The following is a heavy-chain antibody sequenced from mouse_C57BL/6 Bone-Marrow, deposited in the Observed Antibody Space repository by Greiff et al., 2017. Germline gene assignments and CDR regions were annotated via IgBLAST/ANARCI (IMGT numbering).Heavy chain of an antibody. CDR2: IYPGDGDT. D-gene: IGHD3-2*02. J-gene: IGHJ4*01. CDR3: AREQIRRQLGY. Sequence: QVQLQQSGPELVKPGASVKISCKASGYAFSSSWMNWVKQRPGKGLEWIGRIYPGDGDTNYNGKFKGKATLTADKSSSTAYMQLSSLTSEDSAVYCCAREQIRRQLGYWGEGTSDTVSS. CDR1: GYAFSSSW. V-gene: IGHV1-82*01.